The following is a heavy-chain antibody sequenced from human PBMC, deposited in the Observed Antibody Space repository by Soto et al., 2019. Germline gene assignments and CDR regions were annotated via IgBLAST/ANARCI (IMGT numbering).Heavy chain of an antibody. CDR2: IDPSDSYT. J-gene: IGHJ3*02. Sequence: GESLKISCKGSGYSFTSYWISWVRQMPGKGLEWMGRIDPSDSYTNYSPSFQGHVTISADKSISTAYLQWSSLKASDTAMYYCARATVYDSSGYYYVAFDIWGQGTMVTVSS. V-gene: IGHV5-10-1*01. CDR3: ARATVYDSSGYYYVAFDI. D-gene: IGHD3-22*01. CDR1: GYSFTSYW.